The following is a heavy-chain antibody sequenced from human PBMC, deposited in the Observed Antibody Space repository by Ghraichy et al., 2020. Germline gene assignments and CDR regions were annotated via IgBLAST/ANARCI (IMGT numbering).Heavy chain of an antibody. CDR2: INTYTGDA. J-gene: IGHJ4*02. V-gene: IGHV1-18*01. D-gene: IGHD3-16*01. Sequence: ASVKISCKASGYTFTNYAITWWRQAPGQGLECMGWINTYTGDAFYAQKVQGRVTMTTDTSTSTVYMELRSLRSDDTALYYCARDVGGGEDYWGQGTLVTVSS. CDR1: GYTFTNYA. CDR3: ARDVGGGEDY.